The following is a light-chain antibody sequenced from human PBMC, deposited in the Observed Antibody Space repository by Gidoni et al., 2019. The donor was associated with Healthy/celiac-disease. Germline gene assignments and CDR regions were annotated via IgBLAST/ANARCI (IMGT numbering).Light chain of an antibody. Sequence: SSDLTQAPAVSVALGQTVRITCHGASLRSYYARWYQQKPGQARVLVIYGKNNRPSGIPDRVSGSSSGNTASLTITGAQAEDEADYYCNSRDSSGNHWVFGGGTKLTVL. CDR3: NSRDSSGNHWV. CDR1: SLRSYY. J-gene: IGLJ3*02. CDR2: GKN. V-gene: IGLV3-19*01.